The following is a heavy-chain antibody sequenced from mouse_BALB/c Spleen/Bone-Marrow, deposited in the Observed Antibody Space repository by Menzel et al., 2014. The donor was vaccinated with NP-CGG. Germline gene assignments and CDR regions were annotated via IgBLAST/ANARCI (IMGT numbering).Heavy chain of an antibody. CDR1: GFDFSRYW. J-gene: IGHJ2*01. Sequence: EVKLMESGGGLVQPGGSLKLSCAASGFDFSRYWMSWVRQAPGKGLEWIGEINPDSSTINYTPSLKDNFIISRDNAKNTLFLQMSKVRSEDTALYYCARLGYYGSSDYWGQGTTLTVSS. V-gene: IGHV4-1*02. CDR3: ARLGYYGSSDY. D-gene: IGHD1-1*01. CDR2: INPDSSTI.